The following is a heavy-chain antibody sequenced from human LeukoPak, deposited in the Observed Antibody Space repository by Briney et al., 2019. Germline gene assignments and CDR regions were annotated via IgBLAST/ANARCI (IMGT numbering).Heavy chain of an antibody. D-gene: IGHD3-22*01. CDR1: VYTLTIYY. CDR2: INPSGGST. V-gene: IGHV1-46*01. CDR3: ARDDSSGYYYNDAFDI. Sequence: GPSVKLSCGLSVYTLTIYYMHCVPHPPAKGLECMVIINPSGGSTSYAQKFQGRVTMTTDTSTSTAYMELRSLRSDDTAVYYCARDDSSGYYYNDAFDIWGQGTMVTVSS. J-gene: IGHJ3*02.